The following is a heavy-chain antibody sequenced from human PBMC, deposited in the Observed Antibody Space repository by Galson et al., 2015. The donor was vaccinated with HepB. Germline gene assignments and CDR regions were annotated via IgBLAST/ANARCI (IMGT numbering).Heavy chain of an antibody. V-gene: IGHV1-2*06. CDR3: AREPGSAIHCYYYYYMDV. J-gene: IGHJ6*03. CDR2: INPNSGGT. D-gene: IGHD3-10*01. Sequence: SVKVSCKASGYTFTGYYMHWVRQAPGQGLEWMGRINPNSGGTNYAQKFQGRVTMTRDTSISTAYMELSRLRSDDTAVYYCAREPGSAIHCYYYYYMDVWGKGTTVTVSS. CDR1: GYTFTGYY.